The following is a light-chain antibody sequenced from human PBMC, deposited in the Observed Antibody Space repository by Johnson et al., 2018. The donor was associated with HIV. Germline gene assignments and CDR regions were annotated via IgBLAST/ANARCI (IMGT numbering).Light chain of an antibody. Sequence: QSVLTQPPSVSAAPGQKVTISCSGSSSNIGNNYVSWYQQLPGTAPKLLIYDNNKRPSGIPDRFSGSKSGTSATLGITGLKTGDEADYYCGTWDTSLGAQYVFGSGTKVTVL. CDR2: DNN. V-gene: IGLV1-51*01. J-gene: IGLJ1*01. CDR3: GTWDTSLGAQYV. CDR1: SSNIGNNY.